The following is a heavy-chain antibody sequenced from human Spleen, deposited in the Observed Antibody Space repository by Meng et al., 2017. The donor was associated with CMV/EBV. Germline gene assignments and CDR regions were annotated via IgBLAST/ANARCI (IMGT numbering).Heavy chain of an antibody. V-gene: IGHV1-69*02. CDR2: IIPILGIA. CDR3: VTDDLCSGGDCSVGY. Sequence: SVKVSCKASGGTFSSYTISWVRQAPGQGLEWMGRIIPILGIANYAQKFQGRVTVTEDTSTNTAYMELSNLRSDDTAVYYYVTDDLCSGGDCSVGYWGQGTLVTVSS. CDR1: GGTFSSYT. D-gene: IGHD2-21*02. J-gene: IGHJ4*02.